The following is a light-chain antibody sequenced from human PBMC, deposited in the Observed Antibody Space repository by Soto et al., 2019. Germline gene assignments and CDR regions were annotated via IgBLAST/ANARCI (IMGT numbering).Light chain of an antibody. CDR2: AAS. Sequence: DIQMTQSPSSLSASVGDRVTITCRASQGIGTSLAWYQQKPGKVPKLLIYAASTLQSGVPSRFSGSGSGTDFTRTVSSLQPEDVATYYCQKYNSAPRTFGQGTKVEIK. CDR3: QKYNSAPRT. J-gene: IGKJ1*01. CDR1: QGIGTS. V-gene: IGKV1-27*01.